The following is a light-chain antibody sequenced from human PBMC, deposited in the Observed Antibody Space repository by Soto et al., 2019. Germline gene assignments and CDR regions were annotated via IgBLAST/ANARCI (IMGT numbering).Light chain of an antibody. J-gene: IGKJ2*01. CDR1: QSVNSN. CDR3: QHYNNWPPYT. V-gene: IGKV3-15*01. CDR2: GAS. Sequence: EIVMKQSPATLSVTPGERATLSCRASQSVNSNLAWYQQKPGQAPRLLIYGASTRASGIPARFSGSGSGTEFTLTISSLQSEDFAVYYCQHYNNWPPYTFGQGTKVDIK.